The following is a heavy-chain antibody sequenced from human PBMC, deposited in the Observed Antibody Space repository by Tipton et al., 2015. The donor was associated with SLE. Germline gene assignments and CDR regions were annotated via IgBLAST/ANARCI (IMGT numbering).Heavy chain of an antibody. J-gene: IGHJ3*01. D-gene: IGHD5-24*01. CDR2: IYSSGTS. Sequence: GLVKPSETLSLKCSVSGGSISGHYWNWIRQPPGKGLEWIAYIYSSGTSVYNPSLKRRLTISLDASKNQISLRLKSVTAGDTAVYFCAREDGYTQSRDVFDLWGQGTSVIVSP. V-gene: IGHV4-59*11. CDR1: GGSISGHY. CDR3: AREDGYTQSRDVFDL.